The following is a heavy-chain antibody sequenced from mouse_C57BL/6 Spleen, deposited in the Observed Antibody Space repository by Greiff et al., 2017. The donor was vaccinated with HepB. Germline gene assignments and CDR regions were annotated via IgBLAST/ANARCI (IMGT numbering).Heavy chain of an antibody. CDR2: INPNNGGT. D-gene: IGHD3-2*02. J-gene: IGHJ2*01. Sequence: EVQLQQSGPELVKPGASVKIPCKASGYTFTDYNMDWVKQSHGKSLEWIGDINPNNGGTIYNQKFKGKATLTVDKSSSTAYMELRSLTSGDTAVYYCARARSGYSRYYFDYWGQGTTLTVSS. CDR3: ARARSGYSRYYFDY. CDR1: GYTFTDYN. V-gene: IGHV1-18*01.